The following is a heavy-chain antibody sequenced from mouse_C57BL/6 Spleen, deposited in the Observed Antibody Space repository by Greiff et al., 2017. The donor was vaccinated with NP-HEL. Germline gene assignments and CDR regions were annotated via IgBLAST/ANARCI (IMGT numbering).Heavy chain of an antibody. J-gene: IGHJ3*01. Sequence: QVQLKESGPELVKPGASVKISCKASGYAFSSSWMNWVKQRPGKGLEWIGRIYPGDGDTNYNGKFKGKATLTADKSSSTAYMQLSSLTSEDSAVYFCARGGDYDVAWFAYWGQGTLVTVSA. CDR2: IYPGDGDT. CDR3: ARGGDYDVAWFAY. CDR1: GYAFSSSW. V-gene: IGHV1-82*01. D-gene: IGHD2-4*01.